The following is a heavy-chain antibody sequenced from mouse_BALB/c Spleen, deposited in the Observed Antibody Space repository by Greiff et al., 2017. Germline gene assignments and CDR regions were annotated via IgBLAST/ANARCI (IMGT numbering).Heavy chain of an antibody. CDR1: GFSLTSYG. CDR2: IWAGGST. D-gene: IGHD2-10*02. CDR3: AREEYGNYGGYFDV. V-gene: IGHV2-9*02. J-gene: IGHJ1*01. Sequence: VKLMASGPGLVAPSQSLSITCTVSGFSLTSYGVHWVRQPPGKGLEWLGVIWAGGSTNYNSALMSRLSISKDNSKSQVFLKMNSLQTDDTAMYYCAREEYGNYGGYFDVWGAGTTVTVSS.